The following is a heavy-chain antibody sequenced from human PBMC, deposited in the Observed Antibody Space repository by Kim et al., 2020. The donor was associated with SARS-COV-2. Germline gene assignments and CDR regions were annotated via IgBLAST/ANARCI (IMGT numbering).Heavy chain of an antibody. V-gene: IGHV7-4-1*02. CDR2: INTNTGNP. CDR1: GYTFTSYA. J-gene: IGHJ6*02. CDR3: ARGLLLWFADYYYGMDV. D-gene: IGHD3-10*01. Sequence: ASVKVSCKASGYTFTSYAMNWVRQAPGQGLEWMGWINTNTGNPTYAQGFTGRFVFSLDTSVSTAYLQISSLKAEDTAVYYCARGLLLWFADYYYGMDVWGQGTTVTVSS.